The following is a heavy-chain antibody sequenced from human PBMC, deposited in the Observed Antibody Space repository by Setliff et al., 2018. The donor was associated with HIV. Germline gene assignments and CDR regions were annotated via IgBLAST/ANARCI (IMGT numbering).Heavy chain of an antibody. CDR3: ARSSMAGFDY. D-gene: IGHD6-19*01. V-gene: IGHV4-39*07. CDR1: GGSMRSNIYY. J-gene: IGHJ4*02. Sequence: KTSETLSLTCSVSGGSMRSNIYYWGWIRLSPTKRLEWIGSIHLSDTYYNPSLKSRVTISVDTSKDQFSLKLTSLTAADTAVYYCARSSMAGFDYWGQGKLVTVS. CDR2: IHLSDT.